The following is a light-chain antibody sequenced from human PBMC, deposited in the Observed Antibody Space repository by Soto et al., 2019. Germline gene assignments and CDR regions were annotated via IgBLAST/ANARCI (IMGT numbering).Light chain of an antibody. CDR1: SSDVGGYNY. CDR2: DVS. Sequence: QSVLTQPAYVSGSPGQSINISCTGTSSDVGGYNYVSWYQHHRGKAPKLIIYDVSNRPSGVSNPFSGSKSGNTASLTISGLQPEDEADYYCSSYTTSNTRQIVFGTGTKVTVL. CDR3: SSYTTSNTRQIV. V-gene: IGLV2-14*03. J-gene: IGLJ1*01.